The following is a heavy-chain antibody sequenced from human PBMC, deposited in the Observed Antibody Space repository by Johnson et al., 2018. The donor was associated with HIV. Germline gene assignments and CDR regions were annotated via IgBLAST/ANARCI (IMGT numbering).Heavy chain of an antibody. CDR3: ARDGIYSSPHDAYDI. D-gene: IGHD6-19*01. Sequence: QVQLVESGGGLVKPGGSLRLSCAASGFTFSDYYMSWVRQAPGKGLQWVSAISYSGRSTYYADSVKGRFTISRDNAKNSLYLQMNNLRSEDTALYYCARDGIYSSPHDAYDIWGQGTMVTVSS. V-gene: IGHV3-11*01. CDR1: GFTFSDYY. CDR2: ISYSGRST. J-gene: IGHJ3*02.